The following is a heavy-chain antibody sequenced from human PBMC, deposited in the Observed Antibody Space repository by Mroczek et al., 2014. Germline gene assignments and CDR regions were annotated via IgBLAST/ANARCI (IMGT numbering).Heavy chain of an antibody. V-gene: IGHV4-34*01. CDR2: INHSGST. Sequence: QVQLQESGAGLLKPSETLSLTCAVYGGSFSGYYWSWIRQPPGKGLEWIGEINHSGSTNYNPSLKSRVTISVDTSKNQFSLKLSSVTAADTAVYYCARDSSSWSYFDYWGQGTLVTVSS. CDR3: ARDSSSWSYFDY. CDR1: GGSFSGYY. J-gene: IGHJ4*02. D-gene: IGHD6-13*01.